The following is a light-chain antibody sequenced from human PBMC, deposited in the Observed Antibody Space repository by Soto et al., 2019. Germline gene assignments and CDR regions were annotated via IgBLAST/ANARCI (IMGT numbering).Light chain of an antibody. CDR2: SNN. CDR1: SSNIGSNT. CDR3: AAWDDSLNGLV. J-gene: IGLJ2*01. V-gene: IGLV1-44*01. Sequence: VLTQPPSASGTPGQRVTISCSGSSSNIGSNTVNWYQQLPGTAPKLLIYSNNQRPSGVPDRFSGSKSGTSASLAISGLQSEDEADYYCAAWDDSLNGLVFGGGTKVTVL.